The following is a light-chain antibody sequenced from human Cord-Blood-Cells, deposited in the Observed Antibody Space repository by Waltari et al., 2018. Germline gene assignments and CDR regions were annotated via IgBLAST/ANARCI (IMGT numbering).Light chain of an antibody. CDR1: QGISSY. CDR3: QQLNSYPQT. CDR2: AAS. V-gene: IGKV1-9*01. Sequence: IQLTQSPSSLSASVGDRVTITCRASQGISSYLAWYQQKPGKAPKLLIYAASTLQSGVPSRFSGSGSGTDFTLTISSLPPEDFATYYCQQLNSYPQTFGQGTKVEIK. J-gene: IGKJ1*01.